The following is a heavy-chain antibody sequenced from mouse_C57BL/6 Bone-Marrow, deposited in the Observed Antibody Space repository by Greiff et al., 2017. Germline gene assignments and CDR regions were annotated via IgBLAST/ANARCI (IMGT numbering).Heavy chain of an antibody. Sequence: EVQLQQSGPELVKPGASVKISCKASGYSFTDYNMNWVKQSNGKSPEWIGVINPNYGTTSYNQKFKGKATLTVDQSSSTAYMQLNSLTSEDSAVYYCARRITTVVATGRWYFDVWGTGTTVTVSS. CDR2: INPNYGTT. V-gene: IGHV1-39*01. D-gene: IGHD1-1*01. CDR1: GYSFTDYN. CDR3: ARRITTVVATGRWYFDV. J-gene: IGHJ1*03.